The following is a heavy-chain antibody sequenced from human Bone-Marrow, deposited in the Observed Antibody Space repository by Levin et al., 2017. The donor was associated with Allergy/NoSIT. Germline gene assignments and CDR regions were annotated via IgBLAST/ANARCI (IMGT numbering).Heavy chain of an antibody. Sequence: RPGGSLRLSCATSGFIFGHYTMNWVRQAPGKGLEWVSSICSSSFYIYYADSVKGRFTISRDNAKNSLYLQMSSLGAEDTAVYYCAGSWRGWDVDVQAIKDHDVFDMWGPGTMVSVSS. V-gene: IGHV3-21*01. J-gene: IGHJ3*02. CDR3: AGSWRGWDVDVQAIKDHDVFDM. CDR2: ICSSSFYI. CDR1: GFIFGHYT. D-gene: IGHD6-19*01.